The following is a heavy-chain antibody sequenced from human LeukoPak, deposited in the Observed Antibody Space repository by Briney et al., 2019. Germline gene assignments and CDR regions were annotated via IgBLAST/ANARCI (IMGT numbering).Heavy chain of an antibody. CDR3: AKQEYSGYDLARGFDY. D-gene: IGHD5-12*01. CDR2: ISTRGGST. V-gene: IGHV3-23*01. J-gene: IGHJ4*02. CDR1: GFTFSTYA. Sequence: GWSLRLSCAASGFTFSTYAMSWVRRAPGKGLEWVSAISTRGGSTYYADSVKGRFTISRDNSKNTLYLQMNSLRAEDTAVYYCAKQEYSGYDLARGFDYWGQGTLVTVSS.